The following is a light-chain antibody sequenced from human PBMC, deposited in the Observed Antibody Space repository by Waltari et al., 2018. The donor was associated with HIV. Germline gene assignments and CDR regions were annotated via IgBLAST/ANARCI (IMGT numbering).Light chain of an antibody. J-gene: IGLJ1*01. Sequence: QSVLAQPPSASGTPGQRVHISLSGHPSNSGDNSERWYQQPPGTAPKLLIYSNNERPSGVPDRLSGSTSGTSASLVISGLQSEDEADYYCAAWDDSLKGGAFGTGTKVTVL. V-gene: IGLV1-44*01. CDR2: SNN. CDR3: AAWDDSLKGGA. CDR1: PSNSGDNS.